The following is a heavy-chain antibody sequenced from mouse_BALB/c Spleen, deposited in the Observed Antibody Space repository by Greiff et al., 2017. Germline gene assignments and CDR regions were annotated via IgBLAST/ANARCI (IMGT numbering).Heavy chain of an antibody. CDR2: ISDGGSYT. Sequence: EVQRVESGGGLVTPAGSLSLSCAASGFTFSDYYVYWVRQPPEKSLEWVATISDGGSYTYYPDSVTGRFTISRDNAKNNLYLQMSSLKSEDTAMYYCARAYYRYDGFAYWGQGTLVTVSA. CDR3: ARAYYRYDGFAY. CDR1: GFTFSDYY. J-gene: IGHJ3*01. D-gene: IGHD2-14*01. V-gene: IGHV5-4*02.